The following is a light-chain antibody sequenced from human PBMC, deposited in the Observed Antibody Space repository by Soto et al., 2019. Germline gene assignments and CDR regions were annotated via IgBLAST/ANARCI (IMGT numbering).Light chain of an antibody. CDR3: QQYNAWPLT. J-gene: IGKJ1*01. V-gene: IGKV3-20*01. Sequence: EVVMTQSPSTLSVSPGEGATISCRASQSVTSYYLAWYQQKPGKAPRLLIHGISNRDTGVPDRFSGSGSGTDFTLTISRLEAEDVAVYYCQQYNAWPLTFGQGTKVDIK. CDR2: GIS. CDR1: QSVTSYY.